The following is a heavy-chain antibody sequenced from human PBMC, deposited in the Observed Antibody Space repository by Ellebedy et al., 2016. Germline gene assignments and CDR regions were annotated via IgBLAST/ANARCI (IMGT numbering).Heavy chain of an antibody. D-gene: IGHD6-13*01. J-gene: IGHJ3*02. Sequence: SETLSLTXTVSGGSISSSSYYWGWIRQPPGKGLEWIGSIYHSGSTYYNPSLKSRVTISVDTSKNQFSLKLSSVTAADTAVYYCASARYSSSWVLTTNFDIWGQGTMVTVSS. CDR2: IYHSGST. CDR1: GGSISSSSYY. V-gene: IGHV4-39*07. CDR3: ASARYSSSWVLTTNFDI.